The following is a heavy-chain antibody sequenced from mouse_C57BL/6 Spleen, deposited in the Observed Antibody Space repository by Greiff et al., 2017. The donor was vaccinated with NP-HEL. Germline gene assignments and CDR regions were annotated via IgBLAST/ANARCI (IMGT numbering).Heavy chain of an antibody. D-gene: IGHD2-2*01. CDR3: ARAGGGYDYAMDY. CDR1: GYAFSSSW. CDR2: IYPGDGDT. Sequence: QVQLKESGPELVKPGASVKISCKASGYAFSSSWMNWVKQRPGQGLEWIGRIYPGDGDTNYNGKFKGKATLTADKSSSTAYMQLSSLTSEDSAVYFCARAGGGYDYAMDYWGQGTSVTVSS. V-gene: IGHV1-82*01. J-gene: IGHJ4*01.